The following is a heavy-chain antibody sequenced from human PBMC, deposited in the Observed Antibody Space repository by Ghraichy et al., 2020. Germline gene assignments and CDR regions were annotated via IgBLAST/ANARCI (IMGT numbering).Heavy chain of an antibody. CDR1: GYTFSDYY. Sequence: ASVKVSCTNSGYTFSDYYMHWVRQAPGQGLEWMGRINPKSGGTNYAQKFQGRGTLTSDTSMTKAYMELSRLKSDDTAVYYCARISSGGATRVSLFDYWGQGTPVTVSS. CDR2: INPKSGGT. V-gene: IGHV1-2*06. D-gene: IGHD6-25*01. CDR3: ARISSGGATRVSLFDY. J-gene: IGHJ4*02.